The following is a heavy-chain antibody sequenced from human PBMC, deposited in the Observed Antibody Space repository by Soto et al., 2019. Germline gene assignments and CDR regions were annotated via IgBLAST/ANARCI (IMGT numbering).Heavy chain of an antibody. D-gene: IGHD1-1*01. CDR3: ARIRWPHDMYYYYYMDV. Sequence: SGPTLLNPTETLTLTCTFSGFSLSNARMGVSWIRQPPGKALEWLAHIFSNDEKSYSTSLKSRLTISKDTSKSQVVLTMTNMDPVDTATYYCARIRWPHDMYYYYYMDVWGKGTTVTVSS. J-gene: IGHJ6*03. CDR1: GFSLSNARMG. CDR2: IFSNDEK. V-gene: IGHV2-26*01.